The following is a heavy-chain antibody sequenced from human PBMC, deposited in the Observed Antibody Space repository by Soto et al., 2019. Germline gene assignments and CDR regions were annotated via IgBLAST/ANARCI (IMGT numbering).Heavy chain of an antibody. J-gene: IGHJ4*02. CDR2: ISYDGSNK. V-gene: IGHV3-30*18. CDR3: AKDPKARYFDWLPLDY. Sequence: GGSLRLSCAASGFTFSSYGMHWVRQAPGKGLEWVAVISYDGSNKYYVDSVKGRFTISRDNSKNTLYLQMSSLRAEDTAVYYCAKDPKARYFDWLPLDYWGQGTLVTVSS. D-gene: IGHD3-9*01. CDR1: GFTFSSYG.